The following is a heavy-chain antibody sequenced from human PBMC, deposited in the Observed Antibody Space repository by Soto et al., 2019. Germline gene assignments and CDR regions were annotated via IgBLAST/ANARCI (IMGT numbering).Heavy chain of an antibody. CDR1: GFTFSSYA. Sequence: TGGSLRLSCAASGFTFSSYAMSWVRQAPGKGLEWVSAISGSGGSTYYADSVKGRFTISRDNSKNTLYLQMNSLRAEGTAVYYCALIGSYNSLDYWGQGTLVTVSS. J-gene: IGHJ4*02. V-gene: IGHV3-23*01. D-gene: IGHD1-26*01. CDR2: ISGSGGST. CDR3: ALIGSYNSLDY.